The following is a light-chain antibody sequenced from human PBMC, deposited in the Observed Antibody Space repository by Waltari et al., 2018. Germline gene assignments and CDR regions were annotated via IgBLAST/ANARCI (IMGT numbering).Light chain of an antibody. CDR1: TSSIGSNY. Sequence: QSVLTQPPSASGTPGQRVTISCSGGTSSIGSNYVNWYQQLPGAAPQLLIYSTYQRPSGVPDRFSGSKSGTSASLAISGLQSEDEADYYCAAWDDGLNGVLFGGGTKLTVL. J-gene: IGLJ2*01. V-gene: IGLV1-44*01. CDR2: STY. CDR3: AAWDDGLNGVL.